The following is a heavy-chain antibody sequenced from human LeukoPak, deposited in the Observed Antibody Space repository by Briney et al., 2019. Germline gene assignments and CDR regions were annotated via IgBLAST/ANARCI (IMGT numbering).Heavy chain of an antibody. D-gene: IGHD3-10*01. V-gene: IGHV3-33*06. J-gene: IGHJ5*02. CDR2: IWFDGSNI. CDR3: AKRYPGSGSYAGMGS. Sequence: GRSLRLSCAASGFNFSSYGMHWVRQAPGKGLEWVTSIWFDGSNIHYADSVKGRVIISRDNSKSALYLQMNSLRAEDTAVYYCAKRYPGSGSYAGMGSWGQGTLVTVSS. CDR1: GFNFSSYG.